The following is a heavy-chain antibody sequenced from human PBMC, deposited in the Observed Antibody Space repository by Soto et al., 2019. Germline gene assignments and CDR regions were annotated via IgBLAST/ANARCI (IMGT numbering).Heavy chain of an antibody. J-gene: IGHJ5*02. CDR1: GYTFTSYG. CDR3: ARDRAGAAADPKGNWFDP. V-gene: IGHV1-18*01. Sequence: ASVKVSCKASGYTFTSYGISWVRQAPGQGLEWMGWISAYNGNTNYAQKLQGRVTMTTDTSTSTAYMELRSLRSDDTAMYYCARDRAGAAADPKGNWFDPWGQGTLVTVSS. CDR2: ISAYNGNT. D-gene: IGHD6-13*01.